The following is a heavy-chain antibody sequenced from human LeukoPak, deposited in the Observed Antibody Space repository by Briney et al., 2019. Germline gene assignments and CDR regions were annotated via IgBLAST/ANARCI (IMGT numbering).Heavy chain of an antibody. J-gene: IGHJ5*02. Sequence: AAVTLSFTASGYTFTIYGVSWVRQAPGQGNEWMGWISAYNGNTNYAQKLQGRVTMTTDTSTSTAYMELRSLRSDDTAVYYCARVLVGATNWFDPWGQGTLVTVSS. CDR1: GYTFTIYG. CDR3: ARVLVGATNWFDP. D-gene: IGHD1-26*01. V-gene: IGHV1-18*01. CDR2: ISAYNGNT.